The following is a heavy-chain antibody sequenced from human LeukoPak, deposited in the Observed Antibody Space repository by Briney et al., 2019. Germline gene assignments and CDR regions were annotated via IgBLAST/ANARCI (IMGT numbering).Heavy chain of an antibody. CDR1: VGTFSSYA. V-gene: IGHV1-69*05. D-gene: IGHD3-16*01. CDR2: IIPIFGTT. Sequence: SVKVSSKPSVGTFSSYAFNWVRRAPRHGLPWMGRIIPIFGTTNYPQQSQGTVKMPTNYCTGTAFMVLSSLRSEDTAVYYCATDDGSSTLGFDSWGQGTLLTVSS. J-gene: IGHJ5*01. CDR3: ATDDGSSTLGFDS.